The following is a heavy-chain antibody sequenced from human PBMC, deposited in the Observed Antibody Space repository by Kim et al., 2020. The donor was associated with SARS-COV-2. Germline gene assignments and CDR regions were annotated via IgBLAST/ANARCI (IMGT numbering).Heavy chain of an antibody. Sequence: SETLSLTCTVSGGSISSYYWSWIRQPPGKGLEWIGYIYYSGSTNYNPSLKSRVTISVDTSKNQFSLKLSSVTAADTAVYYCARVPSYDFWSGYYDGDYYYGMDVWGQGTTVTVSS. D-gene: IGHD3-3*01. CDR2: IYYSGST. CDR1: GGSISSYY. V-gene: IGHV4-59*13. J-gene: IGHJ6*02. CDR3: ARVPSYDFWSGYYDGDYYYGMDV.